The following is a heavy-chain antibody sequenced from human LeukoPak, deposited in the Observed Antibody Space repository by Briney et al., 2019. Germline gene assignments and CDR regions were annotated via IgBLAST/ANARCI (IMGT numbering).Heavy chain of an antibody. V-gene: IGHV1-2*02. CDR2: INPNSGGT. CDR3: ARDIAVADSGDY. D-gene: IGHD6-19*01. Sequence: ASVKVSCKASGYTFTGDYMHWVRQAPGQGLEWMGWINPNSGGTNYAQKCQGRVTMTRDTSISTAYMELSRLRSDDTAVYYCARDIAVADSGDYWGQGTLVTVSS. J-gene: IGHJ4*02. CDR1: GYTFTGDY.